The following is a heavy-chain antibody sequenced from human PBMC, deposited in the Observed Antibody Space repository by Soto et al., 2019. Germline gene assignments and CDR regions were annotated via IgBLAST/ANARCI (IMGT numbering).Heavy chain of an antibody. CDR2: IKSKTDGGTT. D-gene: IGHD3-3*01. V-gene: IGHV3-15*07. CDR3: TTLSITIFGVVLMDV. Sequence: PGGSLRLSCAASGFTFSNAWMNWVRQAQGKGLEWVGRIKSKTDGGTTDYAAPVKGRFTISRDDSKNTLYLQMNSLKTEDTAVYYCTTLSITIFGVVLMDVWGQGTTVTVSS. J-gene: IGHJ6*02. CDR1: GFTFSNAW.